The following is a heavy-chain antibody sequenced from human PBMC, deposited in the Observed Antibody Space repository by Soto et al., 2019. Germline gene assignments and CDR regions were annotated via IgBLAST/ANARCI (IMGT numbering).Heavy chain of an antibody. CDR2: IIPIFGTA. CDR3: ARWPKGGGGYDLADGY. V-gene: IGHV1-69*01. D-gene: IGHD5-12*01. CDR1: GGTFSSYA. Sequence: QVQLVQSGAEVKKPGSSVKVSCKASGGTFSSYAISWVRQAPGQGLEWMGGIIPIFGTANYAQKFQGRVTITAEESTSTAYMEVSSLRSEDTAVYYCARWPKGGGGYDLADGYWGQGTLVTVSS. J-gene: IGHJ4*02.